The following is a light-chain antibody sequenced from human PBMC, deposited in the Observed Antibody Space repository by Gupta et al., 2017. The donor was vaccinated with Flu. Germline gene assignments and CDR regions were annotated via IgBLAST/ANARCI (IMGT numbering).Light chain of an antibody. CDR3: QQYNTYPRT. Sequence: DIQMTQSPSTLSASVGDSVTITCRASQSLSDCLAWYQQKPGKAPKLLIYRTSSLESGVPSRFSGSGSGTEFTLTISSLQPDDFATYYFQQYNTYPRTFGQGTKVAIE. V-gene: IGKV1-5*03. J-gene: IGKJ1*01. CDR2: RTS. CDR1: QSLSDC.